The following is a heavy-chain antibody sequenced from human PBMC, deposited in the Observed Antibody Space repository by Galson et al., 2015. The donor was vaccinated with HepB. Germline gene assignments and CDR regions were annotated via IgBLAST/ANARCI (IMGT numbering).Heavy chain of an antibody. Sequence: AASGFTFSSYAMSWVRQAPGKGLEGGSAIGGSGGSTYYADSVKGRFTISRDNSKNTLYLQMNSLRAEDTAVYYWAKGLVGANGYWGQGTLVTVSS. J-gene: IGHJ4*02. CDR1: GFTFSSYA. D-gene: IGHD1-26*01. V-gene: IGHV3-23*01. CDR2: IGGSGGST. CDR3: AKGLVGANGY.